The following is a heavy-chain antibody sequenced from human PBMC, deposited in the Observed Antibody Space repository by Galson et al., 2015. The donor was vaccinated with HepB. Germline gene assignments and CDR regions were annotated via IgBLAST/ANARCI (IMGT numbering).Heavy chain of an antibody. CDR1: EFTFSSSW. Sequence: SLRLSCAASEFTFSSSWMTWVRQAPGKGLEWVANIKEDGSEKNYVDSVKGRSTISRDNAKNSLYLQMNSLRAEDTAVYYCARDGNYYDSSDYYYDALDIWGQGTMVTVSS. CDR2: IKEDGSEK. J-gene: IGHJ3*02. V-gene: IGHV3-7*01. CDR3: ARDGNYYDSSDYYYDALDI. D-gene: IGHD3-22*01.